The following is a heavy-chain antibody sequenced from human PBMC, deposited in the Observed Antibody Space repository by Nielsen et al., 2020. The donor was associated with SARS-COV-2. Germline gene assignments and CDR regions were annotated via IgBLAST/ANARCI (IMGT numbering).Heavy chain of an antibody. V-gene: IGHV4-31*03. D-gene: IGHD5-12*01. CDR1: GGSISSGGYY. CDR3: VRESSGYDHYNYGMDV. Sequence: SETLSLTCTVSGGSISSGGYYWSWIRHHPGKGLEWIGYIYFSGRTCYNPSLKGRVTISVDTSKNQFSLSLRSVTAADTAVYYCVRESSGYDHYNYGMDVWGQGTTVTVSS. CDR2: IYFSGRT. J-gene: IGHJ6*02.